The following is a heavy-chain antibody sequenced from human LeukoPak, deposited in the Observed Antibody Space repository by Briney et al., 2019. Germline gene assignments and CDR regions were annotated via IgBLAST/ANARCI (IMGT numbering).Heavy chain of an antibody. D-gene: IGHD2-15*01. CDR1: GGSVSSGSYY. J-gene: IGHJ6*02. V-gene: IGHV4-61*01. CDR3: ARDHGVTTGYSHYGMDV. CDR2: IYYSGST. Sequence: SETLSLTCTVSGGSVSSGSYYWSWIRQPPGKGLEWIGYIYYSGSTKYNPSLKSRVTISVDTSKNQFSLNLSSVTAADTAVYYCARDHGVTTGYSHYGMDVWGQGTTVIVSS.